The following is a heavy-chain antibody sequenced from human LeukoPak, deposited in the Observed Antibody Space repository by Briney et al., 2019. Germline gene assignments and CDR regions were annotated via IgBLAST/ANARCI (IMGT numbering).Heavy chain of an antibody. CDR1: GFTFSSYS. CDR2: ISSSSSYI. CDR3: AREHIAVAGPNWFDP. J-gene: IGHJ5*02. D-gene: IGHD6-19*01. Sequence: GGSLRLSCAASGFTFSSYSMNWVRQAPGKGLEWVSSISSSSSYIDYADSVKGRFTISRDNAKNSLYLQMNSLRAEDTAVYYCAREHIAVAGPNWFDPWGQGTLVTVSS. V-gene: IGHV3-21*01.